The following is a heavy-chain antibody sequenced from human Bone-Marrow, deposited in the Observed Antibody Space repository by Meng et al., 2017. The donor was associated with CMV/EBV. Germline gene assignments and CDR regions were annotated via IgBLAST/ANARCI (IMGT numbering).Heavy chain of an antibody. CDR2: ISSSSSTI. CDR1: GFTFSSYS. V-gene: IGHV3-48*04. J-gene: IGHJ4*02. Sequence: GGSLRLSCAASGFTFSSYSMNWVRQAPGKGLEWVSYISSSSSTIYYADSVKGRFTISRDNAKNSLYLQMNSLRAEDTAVYYCARAIYCSSTSCYREDYFDYWGQGTLVTGSS. D-gene: IGHD2-2*02. CDR3: ARAIYCSSTSCYREDYFDY.